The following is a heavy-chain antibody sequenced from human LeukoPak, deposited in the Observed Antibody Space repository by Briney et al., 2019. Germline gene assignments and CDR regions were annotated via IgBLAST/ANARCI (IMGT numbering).Heavy chain of an antibody. CDR2: INPNSGGT. CDR1: GYTFTGYY. D-gene: IGHD3-10*01. J-gene: IGHJ4*02. CDR3: ARDPAMVRGPNDY. Sequence: ASVKVSCKASGYTFTGYYMHWVRQAPGQGLEWMGWINPNSGGTNYAQKFQGRVTMTRDTSISTAYMELSRLRSDDTAVYYCARDPAMVRGPNDYWGQGTLVTVSS. V-gene: IGHV1-2*02.